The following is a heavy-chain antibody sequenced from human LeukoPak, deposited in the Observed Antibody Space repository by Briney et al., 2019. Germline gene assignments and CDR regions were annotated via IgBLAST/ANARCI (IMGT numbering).Heavy chain of an antibody. D-gene: IGHD3-10*01. J-gene: IGHJ6*03. CDR1: GGTFSSYA. Sequence: SVKVSCQSSGGTFSSYAISWVRQAPGQGLAGMGSIIPIFGTANYAQKFQGRVTITADKSTSTAYMELSSLRSEDTAVYYCARVGVGESSDYYYYYYMDVWGKGTTVTVSS. V-gene: IGHV1-69*06. CDR3: ARVGVGESSDYYYYYYMDV. CDR2: IIPIFGTA.